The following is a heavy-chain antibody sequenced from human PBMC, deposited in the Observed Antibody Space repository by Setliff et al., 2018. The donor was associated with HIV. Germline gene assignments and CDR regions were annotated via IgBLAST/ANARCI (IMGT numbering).Heavy chain of an antibody. D-gene: IGHD5-12*01. CDR2: IYNSGYT. V-gene: IGHV4-59*01. Sequence: PSETLSLTCKVSGAPISSYYWNWIRQPPGKELEWIGYIYNSGYTNYKPSLKSRVTISLDTSKNQFSLNLRSVTAADTAVYYCARGDGYRGNDAYYDSGMDVWGQGIPVTVSS. J-gene: IGHJ6*02. CDR3: ARGDGYRGNDAYYDSGMDV. CDR1: GAPISSYY.